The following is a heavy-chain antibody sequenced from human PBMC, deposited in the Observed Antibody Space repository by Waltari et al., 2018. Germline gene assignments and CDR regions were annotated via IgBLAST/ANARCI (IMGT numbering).Heavy chain of an antibody. CDR3: ARDRGRGLYLDT. V-gene: IGHV4-4*02. J-gene: IGHJ5*02. D-gene: IGHD2-15*01. CDR2: VRGDGRS. CDR1: GDSMSSTDC. Sequence: QLQLQESGPGLVKPSGTLSLTCDVSGDSMSSTDCWVWVRQSPQKGLEWLGQVRGDGRSNYNPSFASRVTVSLDTSNNQFSLRMTSATAADTAMYYCARDRGRGLYLDTWGPGTLVTVSP.